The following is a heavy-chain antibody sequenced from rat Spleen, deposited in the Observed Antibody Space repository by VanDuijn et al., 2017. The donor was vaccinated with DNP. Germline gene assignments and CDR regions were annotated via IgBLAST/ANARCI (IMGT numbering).Heavy chain of an antibody. V-gene: IGHV5S13*01. J-gene: IGHJ3*01. Sequence: EVQLVESGGGLVQPGRSLKLSCAASGFSFSKYGMAWVRQGPTQGLEWVASISTSGGNSVYRDSVKGRFTLSRDIAKSTLYLQMDSLKSEDTATYYCVRQGYGGLRNWFAYWGQGTLVTVSS. CDR2: ISTSGGNS. CDR1: GFSFSKYG. D-gene: IGHD1-11*01. CDR3: VRQGYGGLRNWFAY.